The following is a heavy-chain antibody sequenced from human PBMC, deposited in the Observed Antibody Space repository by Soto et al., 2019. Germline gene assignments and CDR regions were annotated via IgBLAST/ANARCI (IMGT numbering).Heavy chain of an antibody. CDR1: GFTFSSYA. CDR2: ISGTGDST. CDR3: AKDRDSSGYYYRNY. J-gene: IGHJ4*02. V-gene: IGHV3-23*01. Sequence: GSLTLSCAASGFTFSSYAMSWVRQAPGKGLEWVSAISGTGDSTYYADSVKGRFTISRDNSKNTLYLQINSLRAEDTAVYYCAKDRDSSGYYYRNYWGQRTLVTVSS. D-gene: IGHD3-22*01.